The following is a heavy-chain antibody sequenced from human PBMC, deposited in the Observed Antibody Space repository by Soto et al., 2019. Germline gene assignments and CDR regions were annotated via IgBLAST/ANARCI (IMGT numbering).Heavy chain of an antibody. CDR1: GYTFTAYA. CDR2: INPANGNT. D-gene: IGHD3-16*02. J-gene: IGHJ4*02. CDR3: TRSAISPYWGLIGPFDY. V-gene: IGHV1-3*05. Sequence: QVQLAQSGAEERKPGASVKVSCEATGYTFTAYAMHWVRQAPGQRLEWMGWINPANGNTKYSQKCQGRLTITSDTSANTVYMELNSLTSEDTAMYYCTRSAISPYWGLIGPFDYWGQGNLVTVSS.